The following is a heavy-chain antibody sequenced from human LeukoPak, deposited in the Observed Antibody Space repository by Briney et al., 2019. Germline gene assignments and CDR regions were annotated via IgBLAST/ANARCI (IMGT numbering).Heavy chain of an antibody. J-gene: IGHJ6*02. D-gene: IGHD4-17*01. Sequence: PSETLSLTCTVSGGSISSYYWSWIRQPPGEGLGWVVYIYYSGSTNYNPSLKSRVTMSVDTSKKQFSLKLSSVTAADTAVYYCARGPTANNYYYGMDVWGQGTTVTVSS. V-gene: IGHV4-59*01. CDR2: IYYSGST. CDR1: GGSISSYY. CDR3: ARGPTANNYYYGMDV.